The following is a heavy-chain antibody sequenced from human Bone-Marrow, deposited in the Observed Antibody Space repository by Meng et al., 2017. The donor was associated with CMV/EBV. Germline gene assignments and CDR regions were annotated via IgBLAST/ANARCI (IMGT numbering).Heavy chain of an antibody. CDR1: GFTFSSYA. D-gene: IGHD2-2*01. CDR3: ARSHAHYYYYYGMDV. J-gene: IGHJ6*02. V-gene: IGHV3-30*04. Sequence: GGSLRLSCAASGFTFSSYAMHWVRQAPGKGLEWVAVISYDGSNKYYADSVKGRFTISRDNSKNTLYLQMNSLRAEDTAVYYCARSHAHYYYYYGMDVWGQGTTVTFSS. CDR2: ISYDGSNK.